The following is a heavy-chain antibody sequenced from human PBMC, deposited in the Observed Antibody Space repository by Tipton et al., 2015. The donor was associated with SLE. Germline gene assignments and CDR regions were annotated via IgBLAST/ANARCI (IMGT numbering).Heavy chain of an antibody. D-gene: IGHD6-19*01. Sequence: TLSLTCTVSAGSISSSCWNWIRQSPGQGLEWIGEISHSGSTNYNPSLKSRVTISVDASKNQFSLKLSSVTAADTAVYYCARSGGQQWLPTYYYYGMDVWGQGTTVTVSS. CDR2: ISHSGST. CDR1: AGSISSSC. CDR3: ARSGGQQWLPTYYYYGMDV. J-gene: IGHJ6*02. V-gene: IGHV4-34*01.